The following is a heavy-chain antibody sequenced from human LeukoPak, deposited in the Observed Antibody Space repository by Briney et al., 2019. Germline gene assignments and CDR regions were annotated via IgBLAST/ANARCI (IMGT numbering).Heavy chain of an antibody. Sequence: GGSLRLSCVGSGFTFKNHWMVWVRQAPGKGLEWVANVKQDGSEQYYGDSVRGRFTISRDNAKNSLYLQMSSLRAADTAVYYCARDADWASDYWGQGTLVTVSS. CDR3: ARDADWASDY. D-gene: IGHD3/OR15-3a*01. CDR1: GFTFKNHW. V-gene: IGHV3-7*01. CDR2: VKQDGSEQ. J-gene: IGHJ4*02.